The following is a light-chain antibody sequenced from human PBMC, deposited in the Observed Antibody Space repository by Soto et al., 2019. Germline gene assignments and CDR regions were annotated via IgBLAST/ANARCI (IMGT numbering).Light chain of an antibody. CDR3: CSYAGSNNLGVL. CDR2: EVT. V-gene: IGLV2-8*01. Sequence: QYALTQPPSASGSPGQSVTISCTGTSSDVGGYNYVSWYQQHPGKAPKLMIYEVTKRPSGVPDRFSGSKSGNTASLTVSGLQAEDEADYYCCSYAGSNNLGVLFGGGTKLTVL. CDR1: SSDVGGYNY. J-gene: IGLJ2*01.